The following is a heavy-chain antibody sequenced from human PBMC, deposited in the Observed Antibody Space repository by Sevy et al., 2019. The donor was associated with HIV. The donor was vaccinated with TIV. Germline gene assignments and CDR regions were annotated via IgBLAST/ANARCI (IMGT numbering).Heavy chain of an antibody. J-gene: IGHJ6*02. CDR2: ISSSSSTI. CDR3: ATDDYDILTGYYPSGYYYGMDV. Sequence: GGSLRLSCAASGFTFSSYSMNWVRQAPGKGLEWVSYISSSSSTIYYADSVKGRFTISRDNAKNSLYLQMNSLRDEDTAVYYCATDDYDILTGYYPSGYYYGMDVWGQGTTVTVSS. D-gene: IGHD3-9*01. V-gene: IGHV3-48*02. CDR1: GFTFSSYS.